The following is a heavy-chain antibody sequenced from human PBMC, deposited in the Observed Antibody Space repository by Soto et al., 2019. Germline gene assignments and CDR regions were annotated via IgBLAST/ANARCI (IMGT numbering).Heavy chain of an antibody. D-gene: IGHD6-19*01. J-gene: IGHJ6*02. Sequence: SVKVSCKASGFTFTSSAVQWVRQARGQRLEWIGWIVVGSGNTNYAQKFQERVTITRDMSTSTAYMELSSLRSEDTAVYYCAVGYSSGWYYYYGMDVWGQGTTVTVSS. CDR3: AVGYSSGWYYYYGMDV. CDR2: IVVGSGNT. V-gene: IGHV1-58*01. CDR1: GFTFTSSA.